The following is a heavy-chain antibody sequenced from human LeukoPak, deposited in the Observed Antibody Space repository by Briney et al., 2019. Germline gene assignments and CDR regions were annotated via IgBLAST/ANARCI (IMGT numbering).Heavy chain of an antibody. V-gene: IGHV3-11*04. J-gene: IGHJ3*02. CDR2: ISSSGSTI. CDR1: GFTFSDYY. Sequence: GGSLRLSCAASGFTFSDYYMSWIRQAPGKGLEWVSYISSSGSTIYYADSVKGRFTISRDNAKNSLYPQMNSLRAEDTAVYYCARFPCGGDCSRDVAFDIWGQGTMVTVSS. CDR3: ARFPCGGDCSRDVAFDI. D-gene: IGHD2-21*02.